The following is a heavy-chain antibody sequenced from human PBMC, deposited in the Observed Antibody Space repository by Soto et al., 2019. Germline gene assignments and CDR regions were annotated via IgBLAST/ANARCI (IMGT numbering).Heavy chain of an antibody. CDR3: ARGDAYFDY. CDR2: IYYSGST. V-gene: IGHV4-59*01. CDR1: GGSSGGYD. J-gene: IGHJ4*02. Sequence: SETLCLRWSVAGGSSGGYDGSWIRQPPGKGLEWIGYIYYSGSTNYNPSLKSRVTISVDTSKNQFSLKLSSVTAADTAVYYCARGDAYFDYWGQGTLVTVSS.